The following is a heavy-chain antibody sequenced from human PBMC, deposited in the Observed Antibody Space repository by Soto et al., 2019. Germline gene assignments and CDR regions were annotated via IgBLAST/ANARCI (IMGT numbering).Heavy chain of an antibody. CDR1: GFTVSSNY. Sequence: PGGSLRLSCAASGFTVSSNYLSWVRQAPGKGLEWVSVIYSGGSTYYADSVKGRFTISRDNSKNKLYLQMNSLRDEDTAVYFCVRDEGWQVVDWGQGILVTVSS. CDR2: IYSGGST. D-gene: IGHD2-15*01. V-gene: IGHV3-66*01. J-gene: IGHJ1*01. CDR3: VRDEGWQVVD.